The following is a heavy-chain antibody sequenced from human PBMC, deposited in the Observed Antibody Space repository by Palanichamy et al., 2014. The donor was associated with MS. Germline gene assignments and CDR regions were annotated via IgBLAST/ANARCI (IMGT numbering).Heavy chain of an antibody. V-gene: IGHV3-7*01. CDR2: IKQDGSEK. CDR1: GFTFSSYW. Sequence: EVQLVESGGGLVQPGGSLRLSCAASGFTFSSYWMNWVRQAPGKGLEWVANIKQDGSEKYYVDSVKGRFTISRDNAKNSLYLQMNSLRAEDTAVYYCARDLRKIAAPLDYWGQGTLVTVSS. J-gene: IGHJ4*02. CDR3: ARDLRKIAAPLDY. D-gene: IGHD6-13*01.